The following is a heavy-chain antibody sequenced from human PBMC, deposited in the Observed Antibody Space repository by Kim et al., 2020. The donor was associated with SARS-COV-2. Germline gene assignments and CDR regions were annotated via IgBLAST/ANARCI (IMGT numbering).Heavy chain of an antibody. CDR3: ARQEGYYDSRGYVHYFDY. D-gene: IGHD3-22*01. Sequence: GESLKISCKGSGYSFTSYWISWVRQMPGKGLEWMGRIDPSDSYTNYSPSFQGHVTISADKSISTAYLQWSSLKASDTAMYYCARQEGYYDSRGYVHYFDYWGQGTLFTVSS. J-gene: IGHJ4*02. V-gene: IGHV5-10-1*01. CDR2: IDPSDSYT. CDR1: GYSFTSYW.